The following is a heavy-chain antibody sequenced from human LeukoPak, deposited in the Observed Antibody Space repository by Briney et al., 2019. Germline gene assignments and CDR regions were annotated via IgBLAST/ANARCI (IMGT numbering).Heavy chain of an antibody. D-gene: IGHD3-16*02. V-gene: IGHV3-23*01. CDR1: GFTFSSYA. CDR2: ISGSGGST. CDR3: AKREIRSMITFGGVIGDFDY. J-gene: IGHJ4*02. Sequence: PGGSLRLSCAASGFTFSSYAMSWVRQAPGKGLEWVSAISGSGGSTYYADSVKGRFTISRDNSKNTLYLQMNSLRAEDTAVYYCAKREIRSMITFGGVIGDFDYWGQGTLVTVSS.